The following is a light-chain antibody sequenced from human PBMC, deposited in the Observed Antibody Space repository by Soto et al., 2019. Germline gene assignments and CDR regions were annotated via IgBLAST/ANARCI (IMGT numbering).Light chain of an antibody. Sequence: DIQMPQSPSTLSASVGDRVTITCRASKSISSWLAWYQQKPGKAPKLLIYKASSLESGVPSRFSGSGSGTEFTLTISSLQPDDFATYYCQQYNSYSITFGPGTKVDIK. CDR2: KAS. CDR1: KSISSW. CDR3: QQYNSYSIT. V-gene: IGKV1-5*03. J-gene: IGKJ3*01.